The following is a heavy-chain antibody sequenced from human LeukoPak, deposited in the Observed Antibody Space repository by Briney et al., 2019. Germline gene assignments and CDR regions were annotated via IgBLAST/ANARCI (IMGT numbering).Heavy chain of an antibody. CDR3: TATTVTTIKFGALGVDY. V-gene: IGHV3-15*01. Sequence: GGSLRLSCAASGFTFSNAWMSWVRQAPGKGLEWVGRIKSKTDGGTTDYAAPVKGRFTISRDDSKNTLYLQMNSLKTEDTAVYYCTATTVTTIKFGALGVDYWGQGTLVTVSS. D-gene: IGHD4-17*01. CDR2: IKSKTDGGTT. J-gene: IGHJ4*02. CDR1: GFTFSNAW.